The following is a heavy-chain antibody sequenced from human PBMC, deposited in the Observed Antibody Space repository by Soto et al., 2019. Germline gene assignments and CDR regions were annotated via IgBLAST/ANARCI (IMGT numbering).Heavy chain of an antibody. CDR3: ARGYYDFWSGYYAHHNPFDY. CDR2: ISAYNGNT. D-gene: IGHD3-3*01. J-gene: IGHJ4*02. CDR1: GYTFTSYG. V-gene: IGHV1-18*01. Sequence: ASVKVSCKASGYTFTSYGISWVRQAPGQGLERMGWISAYNGNTNYAQKLQGSVTMTTDTSTRTAYMVLRSLRSDDTAVYYCARGYYDFWSGYYAHHNPFDYWRQGTLVTVSS.